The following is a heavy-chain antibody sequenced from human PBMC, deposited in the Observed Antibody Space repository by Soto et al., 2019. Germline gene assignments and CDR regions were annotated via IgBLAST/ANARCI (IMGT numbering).Heavy chain of an antibody. J-gene: IGHJ4*02. CDR3: AMPSGSYYPY. V-gene: IGHV3-30-3*01. Sequence: QVQLVESGGGVVQPGRSLRLSCAASGFSFSGYPMHWVRQTPGKGLEWVALISFDGTNKYYADSVKGRFTISRDNYRNTLFLQTNSLRAYDTSLYECAMPSGSYYPYWGQGTLVTVSS. D-gene: IGHD1-26*01. CDR1: GFSFSGYP. CDR2: ISFDGTNK.